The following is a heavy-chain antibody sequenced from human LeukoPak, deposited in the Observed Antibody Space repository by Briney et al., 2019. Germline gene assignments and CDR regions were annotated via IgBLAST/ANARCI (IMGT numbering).Heavy chain of an antibody. CDR2: ISGSGGST. J-gene: IGHJ6*03. V-gene: IGHV3-23*01. D-gene: IGHD2-15*01. CDR1: GFTFSSYG. CDR3: ARVFEGYSYYYYYYMDV. Sequence: GGSLRLSCAASGFTFSSYGMSWVRQAPGKGLEWVSAISGSGGSTYYADSVKGRFTISRDNSKNTLYLQMNSLRAEDTAVYYCARVFEGYSYYYYYYMDVWGKGTTVTISS.